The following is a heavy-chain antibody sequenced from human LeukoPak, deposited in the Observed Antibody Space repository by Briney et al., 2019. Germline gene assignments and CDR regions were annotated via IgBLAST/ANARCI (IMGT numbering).Heavy chain of an antibody. CDR1: GFTFSSFA. CDR2: ISGNGDNT. D-gene: IGHD3-10*01. Sequence: GGSLRLSCTVSGFTFSSFAVSWVRQAPGKGPEWVSAISGNGDNTYYADSVKGRFTISRDDSKNTLYLQMNSLRAEDTAVYYCAKGGGSGSYYNGMDVWGQGTTVTVSS. V-gene: IGHV3-23*01. J-gene: IGHJ6*02. CDR3: AKGGGSGSYYNGMDV.